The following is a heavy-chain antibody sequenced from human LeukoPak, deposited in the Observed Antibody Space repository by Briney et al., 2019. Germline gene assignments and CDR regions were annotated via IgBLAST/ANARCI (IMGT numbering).Heavy chain of an antibody. CDR2: IIPIFGTA. J-gene: IGHJ6*03. CDR1: GGTFSSYS. V-gene: IGHV1-69*13. D-gene: IGHD6-13*01. CDR3: AIAAAGYYYYYMDV. Sequence: SVKVSCKASGGTFSSYSINWVRQAPGQGLEWMGGIIPIFGTANYAQKFQGRVTITADESTSTAYMELSSLRSEDTAVYYCAIAAAGYYYYYMDVWGKGTTVTISS.